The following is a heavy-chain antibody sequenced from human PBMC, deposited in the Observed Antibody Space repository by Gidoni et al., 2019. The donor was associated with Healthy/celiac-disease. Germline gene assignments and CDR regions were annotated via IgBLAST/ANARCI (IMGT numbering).Heavy chain of an antibody. J-gene: IGHJ6*02. Sequence: QVQLVESGGGGVQPGGSLRLSCAASGFTFSSYGMHWVRQAPGKGLEWVAVIRYDGSNKYYADSVKGRFTISRDNSKNTLYLQMNSLRAEDTAVYYCARDRYYYDSSGYYLGGHYDYYGMDVWGQGTTVTVSS. CDR2: IRYDGSNK. V-gene: IGHV3-33*08. CDR3: ARDRYYYDSSGYYLGGHYDYYGMDV. CDR1: GFTFSSYG. D-gene: IGHD3-22*01.